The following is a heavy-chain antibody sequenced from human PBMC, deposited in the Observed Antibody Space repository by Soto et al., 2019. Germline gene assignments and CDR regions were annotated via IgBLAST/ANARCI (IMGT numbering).Heavy chain of an antibody. J-gene: IGHJ4*02. Sequence: QVQVQQWGTRLVKPTETLSLTCAVYGGSFSGYYWSWIRQPPGKGLEWIGEINHGGITNYNPSLKSRVTISVDTSKNQFSLKLRYGTAADTAVYYCARGGYYGSGADYFDYWGQGTLVTVSS. CDR1: GGSFSGYY. V-gene: IGHV4-34*02. D-gene: IGHD3-10*01. CDR2: INHGGIT. CDR3: ARGGYYGSGADYFDY.